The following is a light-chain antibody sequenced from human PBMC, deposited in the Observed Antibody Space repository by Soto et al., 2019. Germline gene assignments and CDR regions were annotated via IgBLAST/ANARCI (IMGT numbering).Light chain of an antibody. CDR1: QSVSNNY. V-gene: IGKV3-20*01. CDR2: GAS. CDR3: QQYGSSGT. J-gene: IGKJ1*01. Sequence: VLTQAPGGLSLSPGEAASLSSGASQSVSNNYLAWYQQKPGQAPRLLIYGASNRATGIPDRFSGSGSGTDFSLTISRLEPEDFAVYYCQQYGSSGTFGQGTKVDI.